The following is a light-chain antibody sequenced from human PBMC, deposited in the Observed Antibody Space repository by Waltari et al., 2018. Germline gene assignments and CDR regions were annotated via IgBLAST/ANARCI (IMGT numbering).Light chain of an antibody. J-gene: IGLJ1*01. CDR3: CSYAGSSLWDV. V-gene: IGLV2-23*01. Sequence: QSALTQPASVSGSPGQSITISCTGTSSDVGSYNLVSWYQQHPGKAPKLMIYEGSKRPSGFSNRFSGSKSGNTASLTISGLQAEDEADYYCCSYAGSSLWDVFGTGTKVTVL. CDR2: EGS. CDR1: SSDVGSYNL.